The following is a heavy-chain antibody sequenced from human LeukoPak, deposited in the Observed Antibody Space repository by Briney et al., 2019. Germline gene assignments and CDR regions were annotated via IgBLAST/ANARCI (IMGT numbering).Heavy chain of an antibody. CDR2: ISYSGNT. CDR3: ARAGIAAAGGAFDY. D-gene: IGHD6-13*01. J-gene: IGHJ4*02. V-gene: IGHV4-39*01. Sequence: TSETLSLTCTVSGGSISSSSYYWGWIRQPPGKGLEWIGSISYSGNTYYNPSLKSRVTISVDTSKNQFSLKLSSVTAADTAVYYCARAGIAAAGGAFDYWGQGTLVTVSS. CDR1: GGSISSSSYY.